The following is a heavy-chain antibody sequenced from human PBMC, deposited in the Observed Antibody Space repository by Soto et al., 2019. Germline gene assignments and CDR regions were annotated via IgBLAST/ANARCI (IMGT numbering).Heavy chain of an antibody. CDR1: GGSISSGYYY. CDR3: ARDVTGSGWTSGVYYYGMDV. V-gene: IGHV4-30-4*01. Sequence: PSETLSLTCSVSGGSISSGYYYWSWIRQPPGKGLEWIGNIYYSGNTYYNPSLKSRLIISIDTSKNQFSLKVGSVTAADTAVYYCARDVTGSGWTSGVYYYGMDVWGQGTTVTVSS. D-gene: IGHD6-19*01. CDR2: IYYSGNT. J-gene: IGHJ6*02.